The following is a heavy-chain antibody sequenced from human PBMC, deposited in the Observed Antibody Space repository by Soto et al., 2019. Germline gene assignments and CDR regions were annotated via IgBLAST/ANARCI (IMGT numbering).Heavy chain of an antibody. CDR2: IKQDGSEK. Sequence: GGSLRLSCAASGFTFSSYWMSWVRQAPGKWLEWVANIKQDGSEKYYVDSVKGRFTISRDNAKNSLYLQMNSLRAEDTAVYYCARDRHYYDSSGYYYFDYWGQGXLVTVSS. J-gene: IGHJ4*02. CDR3: ARDRHYYDSSGYYYFDY. V-gene: IGHV3-7*03. D-gene: IGHD3-22*01. CDR1: GFTFSSYW.